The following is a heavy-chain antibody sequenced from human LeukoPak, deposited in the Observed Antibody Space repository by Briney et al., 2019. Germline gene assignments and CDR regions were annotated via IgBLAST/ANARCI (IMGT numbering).Heavy chain of an antibody. CDR2: IYYTAIT. J-gene: IGHJ6*03. CDR1: GGSISSYY. V-gene: IGHV4-59*01. CDR3: ARDYRYCSSTGCYNYYYMDV. Sequence: SETLSLTCTVSGGSISSYYWSWIRQPPGKGLEWIGYIYYTAITNYNASLKSRVTISVDTSKNQFSLELTSVTAADTAVYYCARDYRYCSSTGCYNYYYMDVWGKGTTVTVSS. D-gene: IGHD2-2*02.